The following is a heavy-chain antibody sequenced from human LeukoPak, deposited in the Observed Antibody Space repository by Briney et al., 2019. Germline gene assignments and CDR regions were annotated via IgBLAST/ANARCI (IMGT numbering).Heavy chain of an antibody. D-gene: IGHD6-13*01. CDR2: IYHSGST. CDR1: GYSISSGYY. Sequence: SETLSLTCTVSGYSISSGYYWGWIRQPPGKGLEWIGSIYHSGSTYYNPSLKSRVTISVDTSKNQFSLKLSSVTAADTAVYYCARHEPRYSSSWYSAFDYWGQGTLVTVPS. J-gene: IGHJ4*02. V-gene: IGHV4-38-2*02. CDR3: ARHEPRYSSSWYSAFDY.